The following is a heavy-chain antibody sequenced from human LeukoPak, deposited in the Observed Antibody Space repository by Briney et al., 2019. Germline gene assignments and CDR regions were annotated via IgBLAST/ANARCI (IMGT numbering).Heavy chain of an antibody. J-gene: IGHJ6*03. CDR2: IAVDSTT. V-gene: IGHV3-48*03. CDR1: GFTVSSFE. D-gene: IGHD6-19*01. CDR3: ATSLSGWGTYHDLDV. Sequence: GGSLRLTCAGSGFTVSSFEINWARQAPGKGLEWVSFIAVDSTTFYADSVKGRFTLSRDNAKNSLYLQMNSLRAEDTAVYYCATSLSGWGTYHDLDVWGKGTAVTISS.